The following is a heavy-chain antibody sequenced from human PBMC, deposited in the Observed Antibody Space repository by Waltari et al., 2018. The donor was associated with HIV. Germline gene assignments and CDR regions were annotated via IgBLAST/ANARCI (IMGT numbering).Heavy chain of an antibody. D-gene: IGHD3-16*01. CDR2: ISAYNGNT. V-gene: IGHV1-18*01. CDR1: GYTFTSYG. Sequence: QVQLVQSGAEVKKPGASVKVSCKASGYTFTSYGISWVRQAPGQGLEWRGWISAYNGNTNYAQKLRGTCPMTTDTSTSTAYMELRSLRSDATAVYYCARAHGGGCFDPWGQGTLVTVSS. J-gene: IGHJ5*02. CDR3: ARAHGGGCFDP.